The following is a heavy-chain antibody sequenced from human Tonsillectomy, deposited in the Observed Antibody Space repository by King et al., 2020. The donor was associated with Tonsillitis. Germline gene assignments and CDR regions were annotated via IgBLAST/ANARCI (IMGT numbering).Heavy chain of an antibody. V-gene: IGHV4-38-2*01. CDR1: GYSISSGYY. Sequence: QLQESSPGLVKPSETLSLTCAVSGYSISSGYYWGWIRQPPGKGLEWIGIIYHSGSTYYNPSLKSRVTISVDTSKNQFSLKLSSVTAADTAVYYCARGGGVMDVWGQGTTVTVSS. CDR2: IYHSGST. CDR3: ARGGGVMDV. J-gene: IGHJ6*02. D-gene: IGHD2-8*02.